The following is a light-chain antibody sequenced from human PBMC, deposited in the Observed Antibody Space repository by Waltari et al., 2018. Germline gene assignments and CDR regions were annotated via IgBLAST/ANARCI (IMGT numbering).Light chain of an antibody. Sequence: EIVLTQSPATLSLSPEETATLSCRASQSVGTYLAWYQQKPGQAPRLLIYDASNRATGIPDRFRGSGSGTDFTLTISSLEPEDFALYYCQQRSSWTPHTFGQGARLEIK. CDR2: DAS. CDR1: QSVGTY. CDR3: QQRSSWTPHT. J-gene: IGKJ2*01. V-gene: IGKV3-11*01.